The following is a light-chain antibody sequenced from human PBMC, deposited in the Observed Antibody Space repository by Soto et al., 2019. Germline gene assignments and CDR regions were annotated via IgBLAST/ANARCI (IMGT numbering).Light chain of an antibody. CDR1: QTLLHSSGYNY. CDR2: LGS. CDR3: VQALQTPLT. V-gene: IGKV2-28*01. J-gene: IGKJ4*01. Sequence: DIVTTQSPLSLPVTPGEPASISCRSSQTLLHSSGYNYLGWFLQKPGQSPHLLIYLGSYRASGVPDRFSGSGSGTDFTLKISRVEAEDVGTYYCVQALQTPLTFGGGTKVDIK.